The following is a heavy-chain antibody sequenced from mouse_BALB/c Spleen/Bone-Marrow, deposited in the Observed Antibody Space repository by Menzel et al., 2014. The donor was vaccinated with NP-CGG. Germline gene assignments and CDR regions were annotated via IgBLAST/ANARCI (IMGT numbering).Heavy chain of an antibody. Sequence: QVQLQQPGPELVKPGAPVKVSCKASGYTFTSYRMNWVKQRPGRGLEWIGRIDPSDSETHYNQKFKDKATLTADKSSSTAYIQLSSLTSEDSAVYYCARDHFYSGNFEFAYWGQGTLVTVSA. CDR1: GYTFTSYR. J-gene: IGHJ3*01. CDR3: ARDHFYSGNFEFAY. V-gene: IGHV1-69*02. CDR2: IDPSDSET. D-gene: IGHD2-1*01.